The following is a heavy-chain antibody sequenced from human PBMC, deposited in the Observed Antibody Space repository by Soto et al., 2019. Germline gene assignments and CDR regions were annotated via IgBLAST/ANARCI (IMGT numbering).Heavy chain of an antibody. CDR3: ARARVRGVENAFDI. CDR1: GFTFSSYS. D-gene: IGHD3-10*01. Sequence: EVQLVESGGGLVQPGGSLRLSCAASGFTFSSYSMNWVRQAPGMGLEWVSYISSASNIIYYTDSVKGRFTISRDNAKNSLYRQMNSLRAEDTAVYYCARARVRGVENAFDICGKGTMVTVSS. CDR2: ISSASNII. V-gene: IGHV3-48*01. J-gene: IGHJ3*02.